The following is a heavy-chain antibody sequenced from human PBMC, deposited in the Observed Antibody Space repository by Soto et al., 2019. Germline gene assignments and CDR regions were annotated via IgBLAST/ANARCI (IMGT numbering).Heavy chain of an antibody. V-gene: IGHV4-59*01. J-gene: IGHJ4*02. CDR1: GGSISSYY. CDR2: IYYSGST. CDR3: ARQLNDYGDYAVGFYFDY. Sequence: PSETXSLTCTVSGGSISSYYWSWIRQPPGKGLEWIGYIYYSGSTNYNPSLKSRVTISVDTSKNQFSLKLSSVTAADTAVYYCARQLNDYGDYAVGFYFDYWGQGTLVTVSS. D-gene: IGHD4-17*01.